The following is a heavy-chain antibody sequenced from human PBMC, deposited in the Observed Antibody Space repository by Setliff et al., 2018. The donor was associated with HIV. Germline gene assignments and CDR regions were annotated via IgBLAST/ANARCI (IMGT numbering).Heavy chain of an antibody. CDR1: GYTLTEVS. Sequence: GASVKVSCKVSGYTLTEVSIHWVRQAPGKGLEWMGGINAADGNTKYSQKLQGRVTITRDTSASTAHMELSSLRSEDTAVYYCARAYSVYDLSAFDIWGQGTMVTVSS. CDR3: ARAYSVYDLSAFDI. J-gene: IGHJ3*02. V-gene: IGHV1-3*01. D-gene: IGHD5-12*01. CDR2: INAADGNT.